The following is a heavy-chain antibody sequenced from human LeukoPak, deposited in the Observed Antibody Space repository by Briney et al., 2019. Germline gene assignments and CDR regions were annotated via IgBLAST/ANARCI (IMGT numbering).Heavy chain of an antibody. D-gene: IGHD3-10*01. V-gene: IGHV4-59*01. J-gene: IGHJ5*02. CDR3: ARDDYRGVTNFDP. CDR2: ISYTGST. CDR1: GGSISPYV. Sequence: SETLSLSCTVSGGSISPYVWSWVRQTPGKGLEWIGYISYTGSTNYNPAPKSRVTTSVDTYKHKYSLQLTSMTAADTAVYYCARDDYRGVTNFDPWGQGTLVTVSS.